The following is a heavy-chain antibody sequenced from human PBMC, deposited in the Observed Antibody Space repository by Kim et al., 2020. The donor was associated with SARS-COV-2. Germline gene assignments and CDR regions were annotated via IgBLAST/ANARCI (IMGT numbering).Heavy chain of an antibody. V-gene: IGHV3-64*04. CDR3: VRDGRTYGAVL. CDR2: TTRRGTGS. Sequence: GGSLRLSCAGSGFTFSDFAINWVRQAPGKGLEWVSATTRRGTGSFYADSVEGRFTISRDNSKNTLYLQMNSLRLEDTSVYYCVRDGRTYGAVLWGQGTLGTVSS. CDR1: GFTFSDFA. D-gene: IGHD3-10*01. J-gene: IGHJ4*02.